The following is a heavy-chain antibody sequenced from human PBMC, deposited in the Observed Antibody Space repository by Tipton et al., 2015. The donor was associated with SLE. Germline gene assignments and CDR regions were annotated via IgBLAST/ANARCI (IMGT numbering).Heavy chain of an antibody. CDR2: ISSSSNSI. V-gene: IGHV3-48*03. CDR3: AGWVGYCSGGSCFY. Sequence: GSLRLSCTASGFTFGDYAMSWVRQAPGKGLAWLSYISSSSNSIYHADSVKGRFSISRDNAKNSLYLQMNNLRAEDTAVYYCAGWVGYCSGGSCFYWGQGTLVTVSS. CDR1: GFTFGDYA. J-gene: IGHJ4*02. D-gene: IGHD2-15*01.